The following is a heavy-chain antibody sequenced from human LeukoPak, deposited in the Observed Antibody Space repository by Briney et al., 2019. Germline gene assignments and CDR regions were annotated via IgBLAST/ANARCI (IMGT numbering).Heavy chain of an antibody. V-gene: IGHV5-51*01. CDR1: GYSFTSYW. Sequence: GESLKISCRGSGYSFTSYWIGWVRQMPGKGLEWMGIIYPGDSDIRYSPTFQGQVTISADTSISTAYLQWSSLKASDTAMYYCARGGSSWYLNYFDYWGQGSLVTVSS. CDR3: ARGGSSWYLNYFDY. D-gene: IGHD6-13*01. CDR2: IYPGDSDI. J-gene: IGHJ4*02.